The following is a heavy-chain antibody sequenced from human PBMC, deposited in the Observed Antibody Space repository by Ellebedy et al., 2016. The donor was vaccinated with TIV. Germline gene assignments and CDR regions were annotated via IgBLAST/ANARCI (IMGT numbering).Heavy chain of an antibody. CDR3: ARDQWLGRAYYFDY. V-gene: IGHV3-7*01. D-gene: IGHD6-19*01. CDR1: GFTFSNYW. Sequence: GGSLRLSCAASGFTFSNYWMSWVRQAPGKGLEWVANIKQDGSEKYSIDPVKGRFSISRDNAKNSMYLQMNSLRDEDTAVYYCARDQWLGRAYYFDYWGQGTLVTVSS. J-gene: IGHJ4*02. CDR2: IKQDGSEK.